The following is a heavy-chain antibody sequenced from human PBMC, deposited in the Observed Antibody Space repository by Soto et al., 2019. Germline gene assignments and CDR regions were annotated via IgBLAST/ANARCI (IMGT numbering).Heavy chain of an antibody. CDR3: ARDRGSYSSDY. D-gene: IGHD3-10*01. Sequence: EVQLVESGGGLVQPGGSLRLSCAASGFSFSSYWLSWVRQVPGKGLEWVANIKQDGSEKYYVDSVKGRFTISRDNAKNSLYLQMNSLIAEDTAVYWCARDRGSYSSDYWGQGTLVTVSS. V-gene: IGHV3-7*01. J-gene: IGHJ4*02. CDR1: GFSFSSYW. CDR2: IKQDGSEK.